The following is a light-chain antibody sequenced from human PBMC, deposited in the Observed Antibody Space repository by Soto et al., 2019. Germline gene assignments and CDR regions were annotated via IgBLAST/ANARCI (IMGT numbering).Light chain of an antibody. Sequence: EIVMTQSPATLSVSPEERATLSCMASQSVNSNYLAWYQQKPGQAPRLLIYGISKRATDIPDRFSGSGYGTEFNLTISSLQTEDFATYYCQQHGQWPITFGQGTRLEIK. V-gene: IGKV3D-15*01. CDR3: QQHGQWPIT. J-gene: IGKJ5*01. CDR2: GIS. CDR1: QSVNSN.